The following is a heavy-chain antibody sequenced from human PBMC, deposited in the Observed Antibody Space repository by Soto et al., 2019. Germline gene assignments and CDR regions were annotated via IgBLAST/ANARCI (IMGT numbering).Heavy chain of an antibody. Sequence: EVQLLESGGGLVQPGGSLRLSCEASGFTFSAYAMSWVRQAPGKGLEWVSALTDNGGGTYYADSVKGRFTVARDNFKNTLYLQMNSLRAEDTAIYYCAKVVVPPSSGYYCDYWGQGALVTVSS. D-gene: IGHD3-22*01. CDR1: GFTFSAYA. J-gene: IGHJ4*02. V-gene: IGHV3-23*01. CDR2: LTDNGGGT. CDR3: AKVVVPPSSGYYCDY.